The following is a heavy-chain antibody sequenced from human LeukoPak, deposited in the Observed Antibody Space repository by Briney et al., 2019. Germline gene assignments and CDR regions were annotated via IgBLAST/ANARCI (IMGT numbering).Heavy chain of an antibody. Sequence: GGALQISFKGSGCSFTSYWNGWGRRMAGEGREEMGIIYPGDSDTRYSPSFQGQVTISADKSISTAYLQWRSLKASDTAMYYCARGPIETQDYWGQGTLVTVSS. D-gene: IGHD5-24*01. V-gene: IGHV5-51*01. J-gene: IGHJ4*02. CDR3: ARGPIETQDY. CDR2: IYPGDSDT. CDR1: GCSFTSYW.